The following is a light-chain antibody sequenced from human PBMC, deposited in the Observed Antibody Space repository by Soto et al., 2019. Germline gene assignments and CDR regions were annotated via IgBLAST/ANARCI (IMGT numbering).Light chain of an antibody. J-gene: IGKJ4*01. Sequence: EVGSTQSPATLSVSPGERATLSCRASQSVSSNLAWYQQKPGQTPRLLMYGASTRATGIPARFSGSGSGTEFTLTISSLQSEDFAVYYCQQYHKWPPFTFGGGTKVDIK. CDR3: QQYHKWPPFT. V-gene: IGKV3-15*01. CDR1: QSVSSN. CDR2: GAS.